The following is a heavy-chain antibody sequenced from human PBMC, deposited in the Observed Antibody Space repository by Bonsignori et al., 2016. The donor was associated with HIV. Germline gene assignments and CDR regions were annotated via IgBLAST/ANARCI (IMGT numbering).Heavy chain of an antibody. CDR1: GFTFSSYS. CDR3: ARVAGSWSFYYYYYMDV. J-gene: IGHJ6*03. CDR2: ISSSSSYI. V-gene: IGHV3-21*01. Sequence: GGSLRLSCAASGFTFSSYSMNWVRQAPGKGLEWVSSISSSSSYIYYADSVKGRFTISRDNAKNSLYLQMNSLRAEDTAVYYCARVAGSWSFYYYYYMDVWGKGTTVTVSS. D-gene: IGHD6-13*01.